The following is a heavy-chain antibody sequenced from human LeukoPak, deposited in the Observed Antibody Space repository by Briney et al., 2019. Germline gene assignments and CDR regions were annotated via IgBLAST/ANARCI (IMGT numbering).Heavy chain of an antibody. Sequence: ASVKVSCKASGYTFTTRAIHWVRQAPGQRLEWMGWINVGNGNTKYSQKFQGRVTITRDTSASTAYMELSSLRSEDTAVYYCASTGVMSSSWPYFDYWGQGTLVTVSS. J-gene: IGHJ4*02. CDR3: ASTGVMSSSWPYFDY. CDR1: GYTFTTRA. V-gene: IGHV1-3*01. CDR2: INVGNGNT. D-gene: IGHD6-13*01.